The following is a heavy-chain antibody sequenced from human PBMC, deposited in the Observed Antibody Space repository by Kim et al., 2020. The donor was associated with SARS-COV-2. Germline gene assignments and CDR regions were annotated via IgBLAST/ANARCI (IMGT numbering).Heavy chain of an antibody. Sequence: SVKGRFTSSRDNSKKALYLQMNSLRAEDTAVYYCAKGGNPGYSSGWYPYYWGQGTLVTVSS. D-gene: IGHD6-19*01. V-gene: IGHV3-23*01. J-gene: IGHJ4*02. CDR3: AKGGNPGYSSGWYPYY.